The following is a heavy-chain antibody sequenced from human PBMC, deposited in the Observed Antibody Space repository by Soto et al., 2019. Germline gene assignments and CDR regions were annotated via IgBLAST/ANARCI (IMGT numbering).Heavy chain of an antibody. CDR3: ARGMDIVVVPAAMAHHYYYGMDV. Sequence: ASVKVSCKASGGNFSSYAISWVRQAPGQGLEWMGGIIPIFGTANYAQKFQGRVTITADEATSTAYMQLSSLRSEETAVDYCARGMDIVVVPAAMAHHYYYGMDVWGQGTTVTVSS. V-gene: IGHV1-69*13. D-gene: IGHD2-2*03. CDR2: IIPIFGTA. CDR1: GGNFSSYA. J-gene: IGHJ6*02.